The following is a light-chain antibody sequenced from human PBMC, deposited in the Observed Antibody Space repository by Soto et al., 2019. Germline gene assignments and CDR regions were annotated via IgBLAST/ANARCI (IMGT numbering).Light chain of an antibody. CDR3: HQYYGTQWT. J-gene: IGKJ1*01. CDR1: QSVLYSSNNKNY. V-gene: IGKV4-1*01. CDR2: WAS. Sequence: DIVMTQSPDSLAVSLGERATINCKSSQSVLYSSNNKNYLAWYQQKPGQPPKLLIYWASTRESGVPDRFSGSGSGTDFTLTISSLQAEDVAVYYCHQYYGTQWTFGQGTKVEIK.